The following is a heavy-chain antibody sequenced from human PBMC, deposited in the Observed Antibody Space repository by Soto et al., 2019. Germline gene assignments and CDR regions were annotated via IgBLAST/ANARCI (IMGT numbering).Heavy chain of an antibody. Sequence: SETLSLTCAVYGGSFSGYYWSWIRQPPGKGLEWIGEINHSGSTNYNPSLKSRVTISVDTSKNQFSLKLSSVTAADTAVYYCARYSNYDRFRAYYYMDVWGKGTMVTVSS. CDR2: INHSGST. D-gene: IGHD4-4*01. CDR1: GGSFSGYY. J-gene: IGHJ6*03. CDR3: ARYSNYDRFRAYYYMDV. V-gene: IGHV4-34*01.